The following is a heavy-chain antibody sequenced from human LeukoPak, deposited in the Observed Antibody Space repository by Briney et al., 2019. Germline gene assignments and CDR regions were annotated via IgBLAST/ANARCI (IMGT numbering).Heavy chain of an antibody. CDR1: GFTFSRSA. CDR3: VKGRISEDGLDF. J-gene: IGHJ4*02. CDR2: ISSSGNT. Sequence: GGSLRLSCAASGFTFSRSAMTWVRQTPGKGLDWGSSISSSGNTYYADSVKSRFTISRDNSKNMLYLQMTSMRDEATAVYYCVKGRISEDGLDFWGQGTLVTVSS. V-gene: IGHV3-23*01. D-gene: IGHD6-13*01.